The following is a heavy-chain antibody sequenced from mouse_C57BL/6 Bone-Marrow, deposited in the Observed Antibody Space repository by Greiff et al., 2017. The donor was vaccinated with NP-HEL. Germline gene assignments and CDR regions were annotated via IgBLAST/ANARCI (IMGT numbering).Heavy chain of an antibody. CDR1: GYTFTSYW. D-gene: IGHD2-4*01. V-gene: IGHV1-69*01. CDR2: IDPSDSYT. CDR3: ARDYDGGYYYAMNY. Sequence: QVQLQQPGAELVMPGASVKLSCKASGYTFTSYWMHWVKQRPGQGLEWIGEIDPSDSYTNYNQKFKGKSTLTVDKSSSTAYMQLSSLTSEDSAVYYCARDYDGGYYYAMNYWGEGTSDTASS. J-gene: IGHJ4*01.